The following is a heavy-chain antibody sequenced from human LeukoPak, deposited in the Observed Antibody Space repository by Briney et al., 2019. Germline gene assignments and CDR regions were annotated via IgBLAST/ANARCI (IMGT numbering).Heavy chain of an antibody. Sequence: SVKDSCKASGGTFSSYAISWVRQAPGQGLEWMGGIIPIFGTANYAQKFQGRVTITTDESTSTAYMELSSLRSEDTAVYYCARDSLHRVATISPHFDYWGQGTLVTVSS. CDR2: IIPIFGTA. CDR1: GGTFSSYA. J-gene: IGHJ4*02. V-gene: IGHV1-69*05. CDR3: ARDSLHRVATISPHFDY. D-gene: IGHD5-12*01.